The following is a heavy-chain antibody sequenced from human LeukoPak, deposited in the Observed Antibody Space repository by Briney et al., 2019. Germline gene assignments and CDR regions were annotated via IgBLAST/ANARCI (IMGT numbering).Heavy chain of an antibody. Sequence: SQTLSLTCAVSVGSINSGNWWSWVRQSPGKGLEWIGEIYHNGTPNYNPSLKSRVTISADTFKNHFSLKMTSVTAADTAVYYCARLRGAMTPVTSDFDYWGQGILVTVSS. CDR1: VGSINSGNW. V-gene: IGHV4-4*02. CDR2: IYHNGTP. D-gene: IGHD4-17*01. CDR3: ARLRGAMTPVTSDFDY. J-gene: IGHJ4*02.